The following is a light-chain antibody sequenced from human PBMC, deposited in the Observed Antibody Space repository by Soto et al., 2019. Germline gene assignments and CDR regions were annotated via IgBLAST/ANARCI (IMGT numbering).Light chain of an antibody. CDR1: SSDIGAYGY. J-gene: IGLJ3*02. V-gene: IGLV2-14*01. CDR3: SSYTRTNTRV. CDR2: ELD. Sequence: QSALTQPASVSGSPGQSITISCTGTSSDIGAYGYVSWFQHHPGKAPKLIIYELDNRPSGVSNRFSGSKSGNTASLTISRLQAEDEAIYFCSSYTRTNTRVFGGGTKVTVL.